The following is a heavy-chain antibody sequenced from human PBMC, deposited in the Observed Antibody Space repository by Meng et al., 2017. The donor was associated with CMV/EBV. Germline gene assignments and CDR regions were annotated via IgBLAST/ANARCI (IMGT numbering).Heavy chain of an antibody. Sequence: KVSCKGSGYSFTSYWIGWVHQMPGKGLEWMGIIYPGDSDTRYSPSFQGQVTISADKSISTAYLQWSSLKASDTAMYYCARHGGIYSGYDNNWFDPWGQGTLVTDSS. D-gene: IGHD5-12*01. J-gene: IGHJ5*02. CDR3: ARHGGIYSGYDNNWFDP. CDR1: GYSFTSYW. CDR2: IYPGDSDT. V-gene: IGHV5-51*07.